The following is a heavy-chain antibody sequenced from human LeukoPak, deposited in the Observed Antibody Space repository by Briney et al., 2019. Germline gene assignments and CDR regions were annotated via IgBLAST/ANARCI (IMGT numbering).Heavy chain of an antibody. V-gene: IGHV4-61*02. CDR2: IYTSGST. D-gene: IGHD6-13*01. Sequence: PSQTLSLTCTVSGGSISSGSYYWSWIRQPAGKGLEWIGRIYTSGSTNYNPSLKSRVTISVDTSKNQFSLKLSSVTAADTAVYYCARVTATTGIRYFDYWGQGTLVTVSS. CDR1: GGSISSGSYY. J-gene: IGHJ4*02. CDR3: ARVTATTGIRYFDY.